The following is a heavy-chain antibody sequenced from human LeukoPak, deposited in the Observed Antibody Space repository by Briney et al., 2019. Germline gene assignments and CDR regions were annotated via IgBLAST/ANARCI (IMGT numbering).Heavy chain of an antibody. CDR2: IRYDGRNK. CDR1: GFAFSSYG. CDR3: AKEWYSSSWSEEYYFDY. J-gene: IGHJ4*02. D-gene: IGHD6-13*01. Sequence: GGSLRLSCVVSGFAFSSYGMHWVRQTAGKGLEWVAFIRYDGRNKYYADSVKGRFTISRDNSKNTLYLQMNSLRAEDTAVYYCAKEWYSSSWSEEYYFDYWGQGTLVTVSS. V-gene: IGHV3-30*02.